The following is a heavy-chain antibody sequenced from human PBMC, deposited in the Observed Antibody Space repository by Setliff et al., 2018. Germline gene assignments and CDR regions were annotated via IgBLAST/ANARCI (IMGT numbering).Heavy chain of an antibody. CDR2: IHSSGTT. Sequence: SETLSLTCTISGGSINNYYWNWIRQSADKGLEWIGRIHSSGTTNYNPSLKSRATISIDKSKNQFSLKVSSVTAADTAVYYCARTTGSTHNWLDPWGPGTLVTVSS. CDR3: ARTTGSTHNWLDP. V-gene: IGHV4-4*07. J-gene: IGHJ5*02. D-gene: IGHD1-1*01. CDR1: GGSINNYY.